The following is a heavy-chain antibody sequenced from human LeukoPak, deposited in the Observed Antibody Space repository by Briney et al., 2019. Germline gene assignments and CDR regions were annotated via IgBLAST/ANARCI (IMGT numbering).Heavy chain of an antibody. CDR3: AKVADDSPGAFDI. CDR1: GFTFSSYT. CDR2: TSYDGSNK. V-gene: IGHV3-30*04. J-gene: IGHJ3*02. Sequence: GGSLRLSCAASGFTFSSYTMHWVRQAPGKGLEWVAFTSYDGSNKYYADSVRGRFTISRDNSKNTLYLQMTSLRAEDTAVYYCAKVADDSPGAFDIWGHGTMVTVSS. D-gene: IGHD1-1*01.